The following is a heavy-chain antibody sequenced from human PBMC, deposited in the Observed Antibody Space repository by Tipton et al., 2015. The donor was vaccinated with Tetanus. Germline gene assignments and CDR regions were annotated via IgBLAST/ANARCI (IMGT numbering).Heavy chain of an antibody. D-gene: IGHD2-2*01. CDR1: GFTFSDHY. CDR2: IKQDGSAK. Sequence: SLRLSCAAPGFTFSDHYMSWIRQAPGKGLEWVANIKQDGSAKYYVDSVKGRFTISRDNAKNSLYLQMNSLRAEDTAVYYCARDSTYLFDYWGQGTLVTVSS. J-gene: IGHJ4*02. V-gene: IGHV3-7*01. CDR3: ARDSTYLFDY.